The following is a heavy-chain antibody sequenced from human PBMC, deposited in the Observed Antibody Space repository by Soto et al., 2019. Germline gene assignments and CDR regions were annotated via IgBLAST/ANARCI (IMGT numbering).Heavy chain of an antibody. V-gene: IGHV3-33*01. CDR3: ARGEGYSSYDSDSYYYYYGMDV. J-gene: IGHJ6*02. CDR2: IWYDGSNK. CDR1: GFTFSSYG. D-gene: IGHD5-12*01. Sequence: GGSLRLSCAASGFTFSSYGMHWVRQAPGKGLEWVAVIWYDGSNKYYADSVKGRFTISRDNSKNTLYLQMNSLRAEDTAVYYCARGEGYSSYDSDSYYYYYGMDVWGQGTTVTVSS.